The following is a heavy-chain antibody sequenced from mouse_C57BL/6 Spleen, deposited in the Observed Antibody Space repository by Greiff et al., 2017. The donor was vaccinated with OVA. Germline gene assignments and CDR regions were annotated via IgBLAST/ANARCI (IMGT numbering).Heavy chain of an antibody. V-gene: IGHV5-9-1*02. CDR1: GFTFSSYA. CDR3: TRDYYGSSYHYYAMDY. J-gene: IGHJ4*01. D-gene: IGHD1-1*01. Sequence: EVQLQESGEGLVKPGGSLKLSCAASGFTFSSYAMSWVRQTPEKRLEWVAYISSGGDYIYYADTVKGRFTISRDNARNTLYLQMSSLKSEDTAMYYCTRDYYGSSYHYYAMDYWGQGTSVTVSS. CDR2: ISSGGDYI.